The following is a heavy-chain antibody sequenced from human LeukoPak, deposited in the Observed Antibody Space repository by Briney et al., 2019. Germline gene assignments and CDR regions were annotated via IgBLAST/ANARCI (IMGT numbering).Heavy chain of an antibody. Sequence: GGSLRLSCAASGFTFSSYSMNWVRQAPGKGPEWVSAISGSTTYYADSVKGRFTISKDISKNTLSLQMNSLRAEDTAIYYCVKESPYGTPRLYYFDYWGQGTLVTVSS. CDR1: GFTFSSYS. CDR2: ISGSTT. CDR3: VKESPYGTPRLYYFDY. V-gene: IGHV3-23*01. J-gene: IGHJ4*02. D-gene: IGHD1-26*01.